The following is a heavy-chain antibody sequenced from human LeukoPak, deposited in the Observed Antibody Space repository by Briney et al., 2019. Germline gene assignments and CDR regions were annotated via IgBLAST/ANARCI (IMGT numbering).Heavy chain of an antibody. CDR1: GYTFTSYG. Sequence: ASVKVSCKASGYTFTSYGISWVRQAPGQGLEWMGWISAYNGNTNYAQKLQGRVTMTTDTSTSTAYMELRSLRSDDTAVYYCAREESIGSLQFLHDYWGQGTLVTVSS. V-gene: IGHV1-18*01. CDR2: ISAYNGNT. J-gene: IGHJ4*02. CDR3: AREESIGSLQFLHDY. D-gene: IGHD1-26*01.